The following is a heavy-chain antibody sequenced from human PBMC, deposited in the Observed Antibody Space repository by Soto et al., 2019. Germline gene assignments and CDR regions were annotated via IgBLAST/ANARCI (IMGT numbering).Heavy chain of an antibody. D-gene: IGHD3-10*01. CDR3: AKDQAPYYYGSGSLYGMDV. CDR2: ISGSGGST. Sequence: VGSLRLSCAASGFTFSSYAMSWVRQAPGKGLEWVSAISGSGGSTYYADSVKGRFTISRDNSKNTLYLQMNSLRAEDTAVYYCAKDQAPYYYGSGSLYGMDVWGQGTTVTVSS. V-gene: IGHV3-23*01. CDR1: GFTFSSYA. J-gene: IGHJ6*02.